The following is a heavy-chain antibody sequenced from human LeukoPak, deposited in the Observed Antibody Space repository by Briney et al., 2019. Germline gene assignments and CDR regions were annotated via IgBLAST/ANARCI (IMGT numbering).Heavy chain of an antibody. V-gene: IGHV3-33*01. CDR1: GFTFSSYG. Sequence: AGGSLRLSCAASGFTFSSYGMHWVRQAPGKGLEWVAVIWYDGSNKYYADSVKGRFTISRDNSKNTLYLQMNSLTAEDTAVYYCARGLYCSGGSCYSGGMVYWGQGTLVTVSS. CDR3: ARGLYCSGGSCYSGGMVY. CDR2: IWYDGSNK. D-gene: IGHD2-15*01. J-gene: IGHJ4*02.